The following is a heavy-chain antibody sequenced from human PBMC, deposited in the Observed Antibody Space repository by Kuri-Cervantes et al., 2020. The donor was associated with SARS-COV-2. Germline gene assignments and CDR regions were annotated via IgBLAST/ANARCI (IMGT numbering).Heavy chain of an antibody. V-gene: IGHV4/OR15-8*01. CDR1: GFTFSDAW. J-gene: IGHJ4*02. D-gene: IGHD5-24*01. Sequence: GSLRLSCVGSGFTFSDAWMSWVRQTPGKGLEWIGHLDTSGSPTYNPSLRGRVTIALDPSSNRFSLSLTSTTAADTAVYYCGKVSWLQLWRRYSDSWGRGALVTVSS. CDR3: GKVSWLQLWRRYSDS. CDR2: LDTSGSP.